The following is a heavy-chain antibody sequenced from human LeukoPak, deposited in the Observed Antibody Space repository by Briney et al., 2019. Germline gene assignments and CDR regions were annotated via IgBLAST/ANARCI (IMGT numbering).Heavy chain of an antibody. V-gene: IGHV3-30*01. Sequence: PGGSLRLSCAASGFTFSSYAMHWVRQAPGKGLEWVAVISHDGSNKYYADSVKGRFTISRDNSKNTLYLQMNSLRPEDTAVYYCARDSLSHDFWSGYYPDWGQGTLVTVSS. CDR3: ARDSLSHDFWSGYYPD. CDR2: ISHDGSNK. D-gene: IGHD3-3*01. CDR1: GFTFSSYA. J-gene: IGHJ4*02.